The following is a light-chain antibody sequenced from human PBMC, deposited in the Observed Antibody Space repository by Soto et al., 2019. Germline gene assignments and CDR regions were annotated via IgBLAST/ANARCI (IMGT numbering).Light chain of an antibody. CDR2: GAS. CDR3: QQYGSSPRT. CDR1: QSVNSNY. J-gene: IGKJ1*01. Sequence: EIVLTQSPGTLSLSPGKRATLSCRASQSVNSNYLAWYQQKPGQAPRLLIYGASSRATGIPDRFSGSESGTDFTLIISRLEPEDFAVYYCQQYGSSPRTFGQGTKVEIK. V-gene: IGKV3-20*01.